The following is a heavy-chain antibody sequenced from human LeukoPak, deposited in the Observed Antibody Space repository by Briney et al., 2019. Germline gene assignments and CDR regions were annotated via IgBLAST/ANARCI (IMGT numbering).Heavy chain of an antibody. CDR3: ATPPPSTVVVSPPKPSFDY. J-gene: IGHJ4*02. CDR2: VRFDGGNQ. CDR1: GFTFSSYG. V-gene: IGHV3-30*02. D-gene: IGHD2-2*01. Sequence: GGSLRLSCVASGFTFSSYGIHWVRQAPGKGLEWVAFVRFDGGNQYYTDSVKGRFTISRDNSKNTVYLQMNSLRGEDTAVYFCATPPPSTVVVSPPKPSFDYGGQGTLVTVSS.